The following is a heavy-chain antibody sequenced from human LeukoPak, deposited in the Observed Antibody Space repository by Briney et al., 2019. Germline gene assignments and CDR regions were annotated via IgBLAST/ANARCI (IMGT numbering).Heavy chain of an antibody. CDR3: AREGVVVVAATYSTYNGYYGMDV. V-gene: IGHV3-21*01. J-gene: IGHJ6*02. CDR1: GFTFSSYS. D-gene: IGHD2-15*01. Sequence: PGGSLRLSCAASGFTFSSYSMNWVRQAPGKGLEWVSSISSSSSYIYYADSVKGRFTISRDNAKNSLYLQMNSLRAEDTAVYYCAREGVVVVAATYSTYNGYYGMDVWGQGTTVTVSS. CDR2: ISSSSSYI.